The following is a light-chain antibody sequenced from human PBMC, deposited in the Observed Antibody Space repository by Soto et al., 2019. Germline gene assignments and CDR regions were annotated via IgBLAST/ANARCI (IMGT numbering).Light chain of an antibody. Sequence: DIVLTQSPDSLAVSLGERATIHCKSSQSVLYSSNNKNYLAWFQQKPGQPPKLLIYWASTRESGVPDRFSGSGSGTDFTLTISSLQAEDVAVYYCQQYSSPPFTFGGGTKVQIK. CDR3: QQYSSPPFT. J-gene: IGKJ4*01. V-gene: IGKV4-1*01. CDR2: WAS. CDR1: QSVLYSSNNKNY.